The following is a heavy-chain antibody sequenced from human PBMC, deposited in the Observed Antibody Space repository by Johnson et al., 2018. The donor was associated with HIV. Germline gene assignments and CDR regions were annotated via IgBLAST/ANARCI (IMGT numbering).Heavy chain of an antibody. V-gene: IGHV3-30*02. CDR2: IRYDGNSK. CDR3: ARVQSVQWELLDGDAFDI. CDR1: GFTFNTYG. J-gene: IGHJ3*02. D-gene: IGHD1-26*01. Sequence: VQLVESGGGVVQPGGSLRLSCAASGFTFNTYGMDWVRQAPGKGLEWVAFIRYDGNSKYYADSVKGRFTVSRDKSKNTLYLQMKSLRPEDTAVYYCARVQSVQWELLDGDAFDIWGQGTMVTGAS.